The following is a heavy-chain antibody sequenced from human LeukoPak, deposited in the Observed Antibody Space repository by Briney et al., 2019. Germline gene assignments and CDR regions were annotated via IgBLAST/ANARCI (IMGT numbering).Heavy chain of an antibody. V-gene: IGHV3-48*01. Sequence: PGGSLRLSCAASGCTFSSYSMNWVRQAPGKGLEWVSYISSSSSTIYYADSVKGRFTISRDNSKHTLYLQMNSLRVEDTAVYYCARDRLYSSSSEDYWGQGTLVTVSS. CDR3: ARDRLYSSSSEDY. CDR1: GCTFSSYS. J-gene: IGHJ4*02. D-gene: IGHD6-6*01. CDR2: ISSSSSTI.